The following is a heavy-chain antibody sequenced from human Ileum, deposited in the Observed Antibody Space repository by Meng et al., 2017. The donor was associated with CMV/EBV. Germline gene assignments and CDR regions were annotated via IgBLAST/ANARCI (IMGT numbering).Heavy chain of an antibody. Sequence: SGNTLSSLGVNWVRQAPGQGLGGRGALVPLVGIADYAQKVQGRVTIIADKSTRTAYMELSSLRSDDTAVYYCATYRFDHRRPSPFDYWGQGTLVTVSS. CDR3: ATYRFDHRRPSPFDY. J-gene: IGHJ4*02. CDR1: GNTLSSLG. D-gene: IGHD5-12*01. CDR2: LVPLVGIA. V-gene: IGHV1-69*10.